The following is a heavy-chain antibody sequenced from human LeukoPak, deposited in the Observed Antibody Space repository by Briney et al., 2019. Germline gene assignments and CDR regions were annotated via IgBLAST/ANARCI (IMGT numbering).Heavy chain of an antibody. D-gene: IGHD3-9*01. CDR2: ISAYNGNT. J-gene: IGHJ6*04. CDR1: GHTYTSYG. Sequence: ASVKVSCKASGHTYTSYGISWVRQAPGQGLEWMGWISAYNGNTNYAQKLQGRVTMTTDTSTSTAYMELRSLRSDDTAVYYCARGSPRALRYFDWHKNYYYYGMDVWGKGTTVTVSS. V-gene: IGHV1-18*04. CDR3: ARGSPRALRYFDWHKNYYYYGMDV.